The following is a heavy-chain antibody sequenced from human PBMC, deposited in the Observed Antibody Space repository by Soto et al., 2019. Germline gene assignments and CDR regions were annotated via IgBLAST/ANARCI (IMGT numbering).Heavy chain of an antibody. CDR3: ASGGNWFDP. Sequence: PSETLSLTCNVSGGSVSNYYWTWVRQSAEKGLEWIAYTYYNGNINYNPSLKSRVTISIDTSKNQFSLTLKSVTAADTAVYYCASGGNWFDPWGQGIQVTVSS. CDR2: TYYNGNI. CDR1: GGSVSNYY. J-gene: IGHJ5*02. D-gene: IGHD3-16*01. V-gene: IGHV4-59*02.